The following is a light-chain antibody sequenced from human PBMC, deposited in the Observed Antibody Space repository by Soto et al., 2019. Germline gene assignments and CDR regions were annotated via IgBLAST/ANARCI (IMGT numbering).Light chain of an antibody. J-gene: IGKJ1*01. Sequence: DIQMTQSPSSLSASVGDRVTITCRASKSISSYLNWYQQKPGKAPKLLIYAASSLQSGVPSRFSGSGSGTDFPLTISSLQPEDFATYYCQQSYSTLWTFGQGTKVEIK. CDR2: AAS. V-gene: IGKV1-39*01. CDR3: QQSYSTLWT. CDR1: KSISSY.